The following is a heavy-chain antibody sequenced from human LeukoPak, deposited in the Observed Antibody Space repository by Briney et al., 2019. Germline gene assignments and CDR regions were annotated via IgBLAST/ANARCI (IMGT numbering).Heavy chain of an antibody. V-gene: IGHV3-30*03. CDR2: ISYDGTNK. CDR3: AREAYGDPPDY. Sequence: GRSLRLSCAASGFTFSNYVIHWVRQAPGRGLEWVAAISYDGTNKYYADSVKGRFTISRDNSKNTLFLQMNSLGAEDTAVYYCAREAYGDPPDYWGQGTLVTVSS. D-gene: IGHD4-17*01. CDR1: GFTFSNYV. J-gene: IGHJ4*02.